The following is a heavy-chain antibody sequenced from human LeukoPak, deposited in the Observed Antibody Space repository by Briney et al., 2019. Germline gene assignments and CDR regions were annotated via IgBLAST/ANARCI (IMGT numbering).Heavy chain of an antibody. CDR2: ISSSGSTI. CDR3: ASYYVGGLYYYYGMDI. Sequence: PGGSLRLSCTASGFTFSNYWMGWVRQAPGKGLEWVSYISSSGSTIYYADSVKGRFTISRDNAKNSLYLQMNSLRAEDTAVYYCASYYVGGLYYYYGMDIWGQGTTVTVSS. D-gene: IGHD1-26*01. CDR1: GFTFSNYW. V-gene: IGHV3-11*01. J-gene: IGHJ6*02.